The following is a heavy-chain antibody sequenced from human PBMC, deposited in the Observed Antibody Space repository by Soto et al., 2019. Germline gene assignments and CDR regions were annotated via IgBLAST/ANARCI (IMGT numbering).Heavy chain of an antibody. CDR1: GYTFTSYA. D-gene: IGHD3-16*02. CDR3: ARANRYYDYVWGSYRTPMDWFDP. CDR2: INAGNGNT. J-gene: IGHJ5*02. Sequence: ASVKVSCKASGYTFTSYAMHWVRQAPGQRLEWMGWINAGNGNTKYSQKFQGRVTITRDTSASTAYMELSSLRSEDTAVYYCARANRYYDYVWGSYRTPMDWFDPWG. V-gene: IGHV1-3*01.